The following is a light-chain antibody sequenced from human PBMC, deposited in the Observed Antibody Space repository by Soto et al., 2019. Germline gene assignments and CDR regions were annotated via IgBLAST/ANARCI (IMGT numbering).Light chain of an antibody. J-gene: IGKJ2*01. V-gene: IGKV1-39*01. CDR1: QTISSY. Sequence: DIQMTQSPSSLSASVGDRVTITCRASQTISSYLNWYQQKPGKAPQLLIYAASSLQSVVPSRFSGSGSGTDFTLTISSLHPEDCATYYCQQSHSIPYTFGQGTKLEIK. CDR3: QQSHSIPYT. CDR2: AAS.